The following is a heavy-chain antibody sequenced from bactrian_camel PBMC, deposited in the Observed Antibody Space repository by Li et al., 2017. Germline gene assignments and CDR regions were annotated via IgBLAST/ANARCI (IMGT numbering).Heavy chain of an antibody. CDR1: VSTYSTYC. D-gene: IGHD1*01. V-gene: IGHV3S53*01. Sequence: ASVSTYSTYCMGWFRQSPGEKREGFAKLARDGSTNHADSVTGRFTIYQDNVSNNKYLQMNSLKPEDTDMYYCAAGL. CDR2: LARDGST.